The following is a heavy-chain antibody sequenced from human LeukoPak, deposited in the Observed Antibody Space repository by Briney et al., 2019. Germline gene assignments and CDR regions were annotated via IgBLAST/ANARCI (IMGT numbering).Heavy chain of an antibody. Sequence: PSETLSLTCTVSGGSIIINSSPFYWGWLRQPPGKGLEWIGGISHSGSTYHNPSLKSRVTISVDTSNNQFSLKLTSVTAADTAVYFCARRSDSGSDDGEDYFDYWGQGTLVTVSS. CDR1: GGSIIINSSPFY. CDR3: ARRSDSGSDDGEDYFDY. J-gene: IGHJ4*02. CDR2: ISHSGST. V-gene: IGHV4-39*01. D-gene: IGHD1-26*01.